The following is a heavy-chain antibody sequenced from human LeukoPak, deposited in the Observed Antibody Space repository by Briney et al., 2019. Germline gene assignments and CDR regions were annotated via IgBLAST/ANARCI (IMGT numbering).Heavy chain of an antibody. Sequence: SVKVSCKASGGTFSSYAISWVRQAPGQGLEWMGGIIPIFGTANYAQKFQGRVTITTDESTSTAYMELSSLRSEDTAVYYCARERYFDLFGLDYWGQGTLVTVSS. D-gene: IGHD3-9*01. V-gene: IGHV1-69*05. CDR3: ARERYFDLFGLDY. CDR1: GGTFSSYA. J-gene: IGHJ4*02. CDR2: IIPIFGTA.